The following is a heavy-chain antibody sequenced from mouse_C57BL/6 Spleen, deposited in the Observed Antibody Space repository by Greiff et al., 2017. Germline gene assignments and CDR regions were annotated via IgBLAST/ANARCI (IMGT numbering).Heavy chain of an antibody. D-gene: IGHD1-1*01. CDR2: ITPSSGYT. Sequence: QVQLQQSGAELARPGASVKMSCKASGYTFTSYTMHWVKQRHGQGLEWIGYITPSSGYTKYNQKFKDKATLTADKSSSTAYMQLSSLTSEDSAVYYCARRGGSSYDYFDYWGQGTTLTVSS. CDR3: ARRGGSSYDYFDY. J-gene: IGHJ2*01. V-gene: IGHV1-4*01. CDR1: GYTFTSYT.